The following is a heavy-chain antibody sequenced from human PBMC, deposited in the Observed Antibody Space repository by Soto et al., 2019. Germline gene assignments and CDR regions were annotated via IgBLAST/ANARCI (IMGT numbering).Heavy chain of an antibody. CDR3: ARPLGWRDAFDI. CDR2: IKHDGSEN. Sequence: GGSLRLSCAASGFTFSTYWMSWVRQAPGKGLEWVANIKHDGSENYYVDSVKGRFTISRDNAKNSVYLQMNSLRAEDTAVYYCARPLGWRDAFDIWAQGTMVTVSS. D-gene: IGHD6-19*01. J-gene: IGHJ3*02. CDR1: GFTFSTYW. V-gene: IGHV3-7*01.